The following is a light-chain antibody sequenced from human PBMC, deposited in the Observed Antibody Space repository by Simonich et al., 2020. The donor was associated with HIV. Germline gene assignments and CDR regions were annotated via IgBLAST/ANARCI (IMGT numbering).Light chain of an antibody. V-gene: IGKV3-15*01. CDR1: PSLNST. CDR3: QQYNNWPPAT. J-gene: IGKJ4*01. CDR2: CAS. Sequence: EIVMTQFPATLSVSPGKRATLSCRDSPSLNSTLAWHQQKPGQAPRLLIYCASTRATGIPARFSGSGSGTQFTLTISSMQAEDFAVYYCQQYNNWPPATFGGGTKVDIK.